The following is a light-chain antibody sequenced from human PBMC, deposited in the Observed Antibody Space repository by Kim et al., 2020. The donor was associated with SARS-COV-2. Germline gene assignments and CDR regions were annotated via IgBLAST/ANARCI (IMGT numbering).Light chain of an antibody. V-gene: IGKV3-11*01. CDR1: QSVSSY. Sequence: EIVLTQSPATLSLSPVERATLSCRASQSVSSYLAWYQQKPGQAPRLLIYDASNRATGIPARFSGSGSGTDFTLSISSLEPEDFAVYYWQQRSKWFTFRGGTQVDI. CDR3: QQRSKWFT. CDR2: DAS. J-gene: IGKJ4*01.